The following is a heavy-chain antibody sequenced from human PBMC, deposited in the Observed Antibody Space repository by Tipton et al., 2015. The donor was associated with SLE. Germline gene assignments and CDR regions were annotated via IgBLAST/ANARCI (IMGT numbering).Heavy chain of an antibody. D-gene: IGHD6-13*01. CDR3: ARGGSSWPLDY. J-gene: IGHJ4*02. Sequence: QLVQSGPEVKKPGSSVKVSCKASGGTFSSYAISWVRQAPGQGLEWMGWINPNSGGTNYAQKLQGRVTMTTDTSTSTAYMELRSLRSDDTAVYYCARGGSSWPLDYWGQGTLVTVSS. CDR2: INPNSGGT. V-gene: IGHV1-18*01. CDR1: GGTFSSYA.